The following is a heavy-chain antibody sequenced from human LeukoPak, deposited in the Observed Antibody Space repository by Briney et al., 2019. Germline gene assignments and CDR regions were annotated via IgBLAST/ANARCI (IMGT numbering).Heavy chain of an antibody. V-gene: IGHV4-59*01. Sequence: SETLSLTCTVSGGSISSYYWSWIRQPPGKGLEWIGYIYYSGSTNYNPSLKSRVTISVDTSKNQFSLKLSSMTAADTAVYYCARGYRDGYNYYYFQHWGQGTLVTVSS. J-gene: IGHJ1*01. D-gene: IGHD5-24*01. CDR3: ARGYRDGYNYYYFQH. CDR1: GGSISSYY. CDR2: IYYSGST.